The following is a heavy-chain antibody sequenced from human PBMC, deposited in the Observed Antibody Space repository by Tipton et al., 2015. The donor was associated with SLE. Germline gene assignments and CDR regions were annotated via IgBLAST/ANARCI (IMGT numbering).Heavy chain of an antibody. CDR2: INQDGGEK. J-gene: IGHJ4*02. V-gene: IGHV3-7*05. CDR3: ASLWCPPEY. Sequence: SLRLSCAASTTTFTKYWMSWVRQAPGKGLEWVANINQDGGEKYYVDSVRGRFTISRDNAKNSLYLQMSSLRVDDTAVYYCASLWCPPEYRGQGTLVTVSS. D-gene: IGHD2-8*02. CDR1: TTTFTKYW.